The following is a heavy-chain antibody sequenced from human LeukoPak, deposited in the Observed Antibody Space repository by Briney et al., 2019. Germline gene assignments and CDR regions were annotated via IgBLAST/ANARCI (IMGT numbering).Heavy chain of an antibody. D-gene: IGHD5-12*01. V-gene: IGHV3-64D*09. Sequence: PGGSLRFSCSASGFTFSSYAMHWVRQAPGKGLEYVSAISSNGDNTYYADSVKGRFTISRDNSTNTLHLQMSSLRTEDTAVYYCVKAQGGVIYSAYAWDYWGQGTLVTVSS. CDR1: GFTFSSYA. CDR3: VKAQGGVIYSAYAWDY. CDR2: ISSNGDNT. J-gene: IGHJ4*02.